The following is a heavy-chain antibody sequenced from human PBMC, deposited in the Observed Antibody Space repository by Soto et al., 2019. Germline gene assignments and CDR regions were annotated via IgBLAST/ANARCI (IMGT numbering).Heavy chain of an antibody. CDR1: GGTFRRYT. D-gene: IGHD2-2*01. V-gene: IGHV1-69*02. CDR2: IIPILGIA. J-gene: IGHJ4*01. CDR3: ASDRDIVVVPAPYYFDH. Sequence: ASVKVSCKASGGTFRRYTISWVRQAPGQGLEWMGRIIPILGIANYAQKFQGRVTITADKSTSTAYMELSSLRSEDTAVYYCASDRDIVVVPAPYYFDHWG.